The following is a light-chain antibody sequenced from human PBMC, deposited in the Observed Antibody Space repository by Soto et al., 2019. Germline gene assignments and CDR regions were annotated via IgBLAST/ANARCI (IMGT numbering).Light chain of an antibody. J-gene: IGKJ1*01. Sequence: EFVLTQSPGILSLPPGERATLSCRASQSISSSYLAWYQQKPGQAPRLLIYGASTRATGIPARFSGSGSGTEFTLTISSLQSEDFAVYYCQQYNNWPPAWTFGQGTKVDIK. V-gene: IGKV3-15*01. CDR3: QQYNNWPPAWT. CDR1: QSISSS. CDR2: GAS.